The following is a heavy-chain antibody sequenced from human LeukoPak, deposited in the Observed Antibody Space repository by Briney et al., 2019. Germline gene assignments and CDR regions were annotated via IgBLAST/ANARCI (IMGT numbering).Heavy chain of an antibody. CDR2: INSDGSAT. D-gene: IGHD2-15*01. V-gene: IGHV3-74*01. J-gene: IGHJ4*02. CDR1: GFTLSTYW. Sequence: PGGSLRRSCVASGFTLSTYWMHWVRQAPGKGRVWVSRINSDGSATSYADSVMVQFTISTDSAKNTLYLQRNSMRPEDTAVYYCARGNKWSFDSWGQGALVTVSS. CDR3: ARGNKWSFDS.